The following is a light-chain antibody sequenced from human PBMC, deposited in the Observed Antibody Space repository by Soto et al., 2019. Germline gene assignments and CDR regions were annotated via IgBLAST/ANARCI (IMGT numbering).Light chain of an antibody. V-gene: IGKV3-20*01. CDR3: QQHGTSPI. J-gene: IGKJ4*01. CDR2: GAS. CDR1: QAVSSIL. Sequence: EVVLTQSPGTLSLSPGERATLSCRASQAVSSILLAWYQQQPGQAPRLLNYGASSRAAGIPDMCSGRGSGTDITLTVSRLEAEDFAVYYCQQHGTSPIFGGGTKVEIK.